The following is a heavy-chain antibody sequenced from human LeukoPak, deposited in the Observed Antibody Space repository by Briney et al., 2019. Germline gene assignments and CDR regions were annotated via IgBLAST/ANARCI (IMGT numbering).Heavy chain of an antibody. J-gene: IGHJ4*02. Sequence: ASVKVSCKVSGYTLTELSMHWVRQAPGKGLEWMGGFDPEDGEAIYAQKFQGRVTMTEDTSTDTAYMELSSLRSEDTAVYYCAKDTVASSGYYFDYWGQGTLVTVSS. CDR3: AKDTVASSGYYFDY. CDR2: FDPEDGEA. CDR1: GYTLTELS. D-gene: IGHD6-19*01. V-gene: IGHV1-24*01.